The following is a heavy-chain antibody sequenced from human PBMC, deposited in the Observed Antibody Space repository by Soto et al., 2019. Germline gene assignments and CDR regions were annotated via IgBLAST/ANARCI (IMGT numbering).Heavy chain of an antibody. D-gene: IGHD3-16*02. J-gene: IGHJ6*02. CDR2: IFPKFGTT. CDR3: EAEMTFGKLSVV. V-gene: IGHV1-69*13. CDR1: GDTDTNYV. Sequence: SVKVSCKASGDTDTNYVISWVRHAPGQGLEWMGGIFPKFGTTYSAQKLQDRLTITADESTSTVYMQLSSLRLDDTAVYYCEAEMTFGKLSVVWGQGTTVTVSS.